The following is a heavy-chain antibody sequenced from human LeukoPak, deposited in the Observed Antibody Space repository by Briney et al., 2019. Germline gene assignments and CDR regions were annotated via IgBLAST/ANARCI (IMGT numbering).Heavy chain of an antibody. Sequence: GGSLRLSCAASGFTFSGFGMHWVRQAPGKGLEWVAVIWYDGSNKYYADSVKGRFTISRDNPKNTLYVQMNSLRAEHTAVYYCARGRGADYGGNSGYFDYWGQETLVTVSS. CDR2: IWYDGSNK. CDR1: GFTFSGFG. J-gene: IGHJ4*02. D-gene: IGHD4-23*01. CDR3: ARGRGADYGGNSGYFDY. V-gene: IGHV3-33*01.